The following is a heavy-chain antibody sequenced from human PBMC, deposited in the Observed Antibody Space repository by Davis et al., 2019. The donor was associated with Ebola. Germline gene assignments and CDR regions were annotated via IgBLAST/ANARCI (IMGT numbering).Heavy chain of an antibody. CDR1: GYTFGTYG. Sequence: ASVKVSCKTSGYTFGTYGINWVRQAPGQGLEWVGWITTHNGITSHAQKVQGRVTLTTDTSTNTAYMELRSLRSDDTAVYYCARGSGLVATALDYWGQETLVTVSS. V-gene: IGHV1-18*04. D-gene: IGHD3/OR15-3a*01. CDR3: ARGSGLVATALDY. J-gene: IGHJ4*02. CDR2: ITTHNGIT.